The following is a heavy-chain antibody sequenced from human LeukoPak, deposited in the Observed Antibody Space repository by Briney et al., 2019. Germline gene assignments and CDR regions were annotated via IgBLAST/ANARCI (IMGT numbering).Heavy chain of an antibody. CDR1: GGSISSYY. CDR3: ARAGGSYLDDAFDI. D-gene: IGHD1-26*01. Sequence: PSETLSLTCTVSGGSISSYYWSWIRQPAGKGLEWIGRIYTSGSTIYNPSLKSRVTISVDKSKNQFSLKLSSVTAADTAVYYCARAGGSYLDDAFDIWGQGTMVTVSS. J-gene: IGHJ3*02. CDR2: IYTSGST. V-gene: IGHV4-4*07.